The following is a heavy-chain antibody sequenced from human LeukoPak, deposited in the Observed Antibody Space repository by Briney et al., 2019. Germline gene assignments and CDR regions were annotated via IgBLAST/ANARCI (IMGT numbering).Heavy chain of an antibody. V-gene: IGHV3-30*02. CDR1: GFTFSSYG. CDR2: IRYDGSNK. J-gene: IGHJ3*02. D-gene: IGHD3-16*01. CDR3: ARALYPASNDAFDI. Sequence: PGGSLRLSCAASGFTFSSYGMHWVRQAPGKGLEWVAFIRYDGSNKYYADSVKGRFTISRDNAKNSLYLQMNSLRAEDTAVYYCARALYPASNDAFDIWGQGTMVTVSS.